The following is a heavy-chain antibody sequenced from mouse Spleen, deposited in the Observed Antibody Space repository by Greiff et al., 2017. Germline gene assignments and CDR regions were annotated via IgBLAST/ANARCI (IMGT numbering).Heavy chain of an antibody. CDR1: GYAFSSSW. V-gene: IGHV1-82*01. CDR3: ARGGYYDYSWFAY. Sequence: ESGPELVKPGASVKISCKASGYAFSSSWMNWVKQRPGKGLEWIGRIYPGDGDTNYNGKFKGKATLTADKSSSTAYMQLSSLTSEDSAVYFCARGGYYDYSWFAYWGQGTLVTVSA. D-gene: IGHD2-4*01. J-gene: IGHJ3*01. CDR2: IYPGDGDT.